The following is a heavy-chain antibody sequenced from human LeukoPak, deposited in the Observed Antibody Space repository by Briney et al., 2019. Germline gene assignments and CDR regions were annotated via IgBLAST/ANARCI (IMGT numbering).Heavy chain of an antibody. CDR2: ISYTGST. J-gene: IGHJ3*02. CDR1: GGSISRYY. Sequence: PSETLSLTCTVSGGSISRYYWSWIRQSPGKGLEWIGFISYTGSTEYYPSLKSRVTISLDTSRNQFSLKLNSVTAADTAVYYCAKSNGYGLVDIWGQGTMVTVSS. V-gene: IGHV4-59*12. CDR3: AKSNGYGLVDI. D-gene: IGHD3-10*01.